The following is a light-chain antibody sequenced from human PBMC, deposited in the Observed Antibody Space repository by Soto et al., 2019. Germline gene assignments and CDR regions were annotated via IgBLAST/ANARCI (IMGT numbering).Light chain of an antibody. CDR3: QQYNNWPPVT. CDR2: GAS. CDR1: QSVRSN. Sequence: EMVMTQSPATLSVSPGERATHSCRASQSVRSNLAWYQQKPGQAPRLLIFGASTRATGIPARFSGSGSGTEFTLTISSLQSEDFAVYYCQQYNNWPPVTFGGGTKVEIK. J-gene: IGKJ4*01. V-gene: IGKV3-15*01.